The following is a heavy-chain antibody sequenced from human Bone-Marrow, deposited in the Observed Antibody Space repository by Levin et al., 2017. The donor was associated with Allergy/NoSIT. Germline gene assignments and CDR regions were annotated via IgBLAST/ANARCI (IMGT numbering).Heavy chain of an antibody. D-gene: IGHD6-13*01. CDR2: SRNKASGYST. CDR1: GFTLSDHF. Sequence: PGESLKISCAVSGFTLSDHFIDWVRQAPGKGLEWIVHSRNKASGYSTEIAASVKGRFTISRGDSENSLYLQMNSLKTEDTAVYYCTRDIDRGYHADWGQGTLVTVSS. CDR3: TRDIDRGYHAD. V-gene: IGHV3-72*01. J-gene: IGHJ4*02.